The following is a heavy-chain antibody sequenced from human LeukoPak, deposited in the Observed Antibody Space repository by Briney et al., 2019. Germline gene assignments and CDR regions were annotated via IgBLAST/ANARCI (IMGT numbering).Heavy chain of an antibody. CDR1: GFTFSSYA. V-gene: IGHV3-48*04. CDR3: ARAVGAKRVGSAFDI. Sequence: GGSLRLSCAASGFTFSSYAMSWVRQAPGKGLEWVSYISSSGSTIYYADSVKGRFTISRDNAKNSLYLQMNSLRAEDTAVYYCARAVGAKRVGSAFDIWGQGTMVTVSS. D-gene: IGHD1-26*01. J-gene: IGHJ3*02. CDR2: ISSSGSTI.